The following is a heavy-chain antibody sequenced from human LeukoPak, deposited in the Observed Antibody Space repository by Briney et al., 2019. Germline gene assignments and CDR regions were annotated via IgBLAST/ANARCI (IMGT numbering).Heavy chain of an antibody. CDR3: STAMVDPGGYYYYYYMDV. CDR1: GYTFTTYG. V-gene: IGHV1-3*03. J-gene: IGHJ6*03. Sequence: ASVKVSCKASGYTFTTYGIHWVRQAPGQRLEWMGWINAGNGNTKYSQEVQGRVTISRDTSASTVYMELSSLRSEDTAVYYCSTAMVDPGGYYYYYYMDVWGKGTTVTVSS. CDR2: INAGNGNT. D-gene: IGHD3-10*01.